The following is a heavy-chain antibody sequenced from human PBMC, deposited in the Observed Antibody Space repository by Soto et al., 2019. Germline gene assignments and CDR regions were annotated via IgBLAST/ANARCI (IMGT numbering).Heavy chain of an antibody. J-gene: IGHJ4*02. CDR1: GGSISSAAYY. CDR3: AREYTYGSNFFDC. D-gene: IGHD5-18*01. V-gene: IGHV4-31*03. CDR2: ISHSGST. Sequence: PSETLSLTCTVSGGSISSAAYYWSWILQHPGKGLEWIGYISHSGSTYYNPSLKSRVIISVDTSKNQFSLSLTSVTAADTAVYYCAREYTYGSNFFDCGGQGALVTVSS.